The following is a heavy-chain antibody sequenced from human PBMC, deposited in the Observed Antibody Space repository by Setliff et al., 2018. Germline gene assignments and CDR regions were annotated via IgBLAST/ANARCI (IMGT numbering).Heavy chain of an antibody. J-gene: IGHJ4*02. CDR2: MNPNSGNT. Sequence: VASVKVSCKASGYTFTSYDINWVRQATGQGLEWMGWMNPNSGNTGYAQKFQGRVTMTRNTSISTAYMELSSLRSEDTAVYYCAGTTDLRYFVPDYWGQGTLVTVSS. CDR1: GYTFTSYD. CDR3: AGTTDLRYFVPDY. D-gene: IGHD3-9*01. V-gene: IGHV1-8*01.